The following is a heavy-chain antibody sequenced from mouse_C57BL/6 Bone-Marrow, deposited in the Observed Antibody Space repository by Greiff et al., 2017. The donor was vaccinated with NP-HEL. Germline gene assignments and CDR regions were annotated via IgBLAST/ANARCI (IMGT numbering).Heavy chain of an antibody. J-gene: IGHJ2*01. CDR3: ARGGYWDGGY. V-gene: IGHV1-81*01. CDR1: GYTFTSYG. CDR2: IYPRSGNT. Sequence: VKVVESGAELARPGASVKLSCKASGYTFTSYGISWVKQRTGQGLEWIGEIYPRSGNTYYNEKFKGKATLTADKSSSTAYMELRSLTSEDSAVYFCARGGYWDGGYWGQGTTLTVSS. D-gene: IGHD4-1*01.